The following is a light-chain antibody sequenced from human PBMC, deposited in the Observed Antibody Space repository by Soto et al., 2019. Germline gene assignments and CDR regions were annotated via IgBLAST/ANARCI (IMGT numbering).Light chain of an antibody. CDR1: QSISSY. Sequence: DIQMNHYPSSLSASVGHRLTITCGASQSISSYLNWYQHTPGKAPTILIYAASTLESAVPPRFSGGGSETEFTLTINSLKPDDFATYYCQQNFSTPITFGQGTRLEIK. V-gene: IGKV1-39*01. CDR3: QQNFSTPIT. J-gene: IGKJ5*01. CDR2: AAS.